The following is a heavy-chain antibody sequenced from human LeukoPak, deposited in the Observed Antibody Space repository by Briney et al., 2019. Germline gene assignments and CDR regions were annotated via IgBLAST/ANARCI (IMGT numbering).Heavy chain of an antibody. D-gene: IGHD1-26*01. J-gene: IGHJ4*02. V-gene: IGHV4-59*01. CDR3: ARDVGATPGYFDY. CDR2: IYYSGSTYYSGST. CDR1: GGSISSYY. Sequence: PSETLSLTCTVSGGSISSYYWTWIRQPPGKGLEWIGYIYYSGSTYYSGSTNYNPSLKRRVTISVDTSKNQFSLKLSSVTAADTAVYYCARDVGATPGYFDYWGQGTLVTVSS.